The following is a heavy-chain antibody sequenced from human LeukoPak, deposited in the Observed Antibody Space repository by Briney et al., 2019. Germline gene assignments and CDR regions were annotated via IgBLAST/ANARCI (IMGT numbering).Heavy chain of an antibody. CDR2: IYTSGST. Sequence: SETLSLTCTVSGGSISSGSYYWSWIRQPAGKGLEWIGRIYTSGSTNYNPSLKSRVTISVDTSKNQFSLKLSSVTAADTAVYYCATGSYYGFEFDYWGQGTLVTVSS. V-gene: IGHV4-61*02. CDR3: ATGSYYGFEFDY. J-gene: IGHJ4*02. CDR1: GGSISSGSYY. D-gene: IGHD1-26*01.